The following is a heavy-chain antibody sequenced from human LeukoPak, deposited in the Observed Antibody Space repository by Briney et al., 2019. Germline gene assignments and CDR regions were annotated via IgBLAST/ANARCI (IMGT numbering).Heavy chain of an antibody. CDR3: ARHRPYYYDSRQYFDY. D-gene: IGHD3-22*01. CDR2: IYYSGST. J-gene: IGHJ4*02. V-gene: IGHV4-59*08. CDR1: GGSISSCY. Sequence: PSETLSLTCTVSGGSISSCYWSWIRQPPGKGLEWIGYIYYSGSTNYNPSLKIRVTISVDTSKNQFSLKLSSVTAADTAVYYCARHRPYYYDSRQYFDYWGQGTLVTVSS.